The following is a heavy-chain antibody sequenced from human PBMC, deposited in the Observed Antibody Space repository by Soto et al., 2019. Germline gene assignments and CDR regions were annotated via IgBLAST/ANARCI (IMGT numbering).Heavy chain of an antibody. CDR3: ARSYGRNFDY. D-gene: IGHD5-18*01. CDR1: GGSFSGYY. J-gene: IGHJ4*02. V-gene: IGHV4-34*01. Sequence: QVQLQQWGAGLLKPSETLSLTCAVYGGSFSGYYWSWIRQPPGKGLEWIGEINHSGSTNYNPSLKSRVTISVDTSKNLFSLKLSSVTAADTAVYYCARSYGRNFDYWGQGTLVTVSS. CDR2: INHSGST.